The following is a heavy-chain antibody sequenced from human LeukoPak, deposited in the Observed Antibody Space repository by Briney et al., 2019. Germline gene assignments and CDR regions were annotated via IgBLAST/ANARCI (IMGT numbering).Heavy chain of an antibody. V-gene: IGHV3-48*01. CDR3: ARVIVVRGVVASAGPMDV. CDR2: ISSSSSTI. CDR1: GFTFSSYS. J-gene: IGHJ6*03. D-gene: IGHD3-10*01. Sequence: QPGGSLRLSCAASGFTFSSYSMNWVRQAPGKGLEWVSYISSSSSTIYYADSVKGRFTISRDNAKNSLYLQMNSLRADDTAVYYCARVIVVRGVVASAGPMDVWGKGTTVIVSS.